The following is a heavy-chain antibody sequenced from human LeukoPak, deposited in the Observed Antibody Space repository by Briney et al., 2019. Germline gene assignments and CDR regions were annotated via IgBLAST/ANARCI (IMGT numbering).Heavy chain of an antibody. V-gene: IGHV3-7*03. Sequence: GGSLRLSCAASGFTFNSYWMSWVRQAPGKGLEWVANIKQDVNEKYYVDSVKGRFTISRDNAKNSLYLQMNSLRAEDTAVYYCARLLRYFDWLTKPSDDAFDIWGQGTMVTVSS. CDR2: IKQDVNEK. J-gene: IGHJ3*02. D-gene: IGHD3-9*01. CDR3: ARLLRYFDWLTKPSDDAFDI. CDR1: GFTFNSYW.